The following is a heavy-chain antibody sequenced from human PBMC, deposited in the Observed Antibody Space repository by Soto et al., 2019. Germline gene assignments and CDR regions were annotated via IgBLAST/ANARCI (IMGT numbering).Heavy chain of an antibody. CDR1: GFTFSSYD. CDR3: VAARRSDAFDI. Sequence: GGSLRLSCAASGFTFSSYDLPWVRQATGKGLEWVSAIGTAGDTYYPGSVKGRFTISRENAKNSLYLQMNSLRAEDTAVYYCVAARRSDAFDIWGQGTMVTVSS. D-gene: IGHD6-6*01. J-gene: IGHJ3*02. V-gene: IGHV3-13*01. CDR2: IGTAGDT.